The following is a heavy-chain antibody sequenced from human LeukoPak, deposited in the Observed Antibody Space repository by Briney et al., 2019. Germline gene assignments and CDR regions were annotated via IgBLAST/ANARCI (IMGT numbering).Heavy chain of an antibody. V-gene: IGHV4-59*01. J-gene: IGHJ2*01. Sequence: SETLSLTCTVSGGSISSYYWSWIRQPPGKGLEWIGYIYYSGSTNYNPSLKSRVTISVGTSKNQFSLKLSSVTAADTAVYYCARLGDDYDFWSGYYTRWYFDLWGRGTLVTVSS. CDR2: IYYSGST. D-gene: IGHD3-3*01. CDR3: ARLGDDYDFWSGYYTRWYFDL. CDR1: GGSISSYY.